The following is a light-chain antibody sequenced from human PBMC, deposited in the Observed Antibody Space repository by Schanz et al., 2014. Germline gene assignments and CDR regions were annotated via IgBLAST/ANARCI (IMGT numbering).Light chain of an antibody. V-gene: IGKV3-20*01. CDR3: QQYGSSPPFT. Sequence: DIVLTQSPGTLSLSPGERATLSCRASESISTYVAWYQQKPGQAPRLLIYDAFDRATGIPDRFSGSGSGTHFTLTITRLEPEDFAVYYCQQYGSSPPFTFGPGTKVDIK. CDR1: ESISTY. CDR2: DAF. J-gene: IGKJ3*01.